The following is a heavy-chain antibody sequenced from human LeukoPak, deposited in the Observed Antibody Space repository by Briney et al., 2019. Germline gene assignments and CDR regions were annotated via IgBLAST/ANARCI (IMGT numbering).Heavy chain of an antibody. CDR1: GFTFSDYY. CDR3: ARDRVYASGSRDAFGI. Sequence: PGGSLRLSCAASGFTFSDYYMSWVRQAPGTGLGWVSGISGSGTSTYYADSVKGRFTISRDNSKNTLYLQMNSLRAEDTAVYYCARDRVYASGSRDAFGIWGQGTMVAVSS. D-gene: IGHD3-10*01. CDR2: ISGSGTST. V-gene: IGHV3-23*01. J-gene: IGHJ3*02.